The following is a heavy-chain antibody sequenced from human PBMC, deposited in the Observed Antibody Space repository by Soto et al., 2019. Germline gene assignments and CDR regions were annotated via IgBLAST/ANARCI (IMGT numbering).Heavy chain of an antibody. D-gene: IGHD3-3*01. CDR1: GYNFTSYW. J-gene: IGHJ6*02. Sequence: GESLKISCKGSGYNFTSYWIIWVRQMPGKGLEWMRNIDPTDSFTNYSPSFQGHVTISTDKSMSTAYLQWGTLKASDTAMYYCARRGYDFWSGLDVWGQGTTVTVSS. V-gene: IGHV5-10-1*01. CDR2: IDPTDSFT. CDR3: ARRGYDFWSGLDV.